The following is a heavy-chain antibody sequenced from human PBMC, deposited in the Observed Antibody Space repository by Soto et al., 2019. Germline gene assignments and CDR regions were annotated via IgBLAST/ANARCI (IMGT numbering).Heavy chain of an antibody. CDR3: ARDVWQGTFSGCTDY. Sequence: GGSLRLSCAASGFTFSSYSMNWVRQAPGKGLEWVSYISSSSSTIYYAGSVKGRFTISRDNAKNSLYLQMNSLRDEDTAVYYCARDVWQGTFSGCTDYWGQGTLVTVSS. V-gene: IGHV3-48*02. CDR1: GFTFSSYS. J-gene: IGHJ4*02. D-gene: IGHD6-19*01. CDR2: ISSSSSTI.